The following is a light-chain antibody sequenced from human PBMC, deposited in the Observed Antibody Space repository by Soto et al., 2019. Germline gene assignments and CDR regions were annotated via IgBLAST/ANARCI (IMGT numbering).Light chain of an antibody. J-gene: IGKJ2*01. CDR3: MKHLPTPRT. V-gene: IGKV2-28*01. Sequence: DIEMTQSPLSLSVTPGEPASISCSSSQSLLHSNGYTYLDWYLQKPGQSPHLLISSNSNRASGVPDRFSGSGSGTDYTLKISKGEAEDVVGYYCMKHLPTPRTFGQGTKLEIK. CDR1: QSLLHSNGYTY. CDR2: SNS.